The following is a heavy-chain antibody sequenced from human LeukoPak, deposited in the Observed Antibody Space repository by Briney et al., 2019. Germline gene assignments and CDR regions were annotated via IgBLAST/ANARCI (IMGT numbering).Heavy chain of an antibody. Sequence: SQTLSLTCTVSGGSISSYYWSWIRQPAGKGLEWIGRIYTSGSTNYHPSPKTRVTISVDTSKNQFYLKLSSVTAADTAVYYCERGSKRFLEWFQYWGQGTLVTVSS. CDR2: IYTSGST. CDR1: GGSISSYY. D-gene: IGHD3-3*01. V-gene: IGHV4-4*07. CDR3: ERGSKRFLEWFQY. J-gene: IGHJ4*02.